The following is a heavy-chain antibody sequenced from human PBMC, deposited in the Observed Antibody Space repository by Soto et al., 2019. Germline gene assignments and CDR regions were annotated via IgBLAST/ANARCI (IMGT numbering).Heavy chain of an antibody. CDR1: GGTFSSYA. J-gene: IGHJ5*02. Sequence: ASVKVSCKASGGTFSSYAISWVRQAPGQGLEWMGGIIPIFGTANYTQKFQGRVTITADESTSTAYMELSSLRSEDTAVYYCARSPPAPDSTYWFDPWGQGTLVTVSS. D-gene: IGHD2-21*01. CDR2: IIPIFGTA. V-gene: IGHV1-69*13. CDR3: ARSPPAPDSTYWFDP.